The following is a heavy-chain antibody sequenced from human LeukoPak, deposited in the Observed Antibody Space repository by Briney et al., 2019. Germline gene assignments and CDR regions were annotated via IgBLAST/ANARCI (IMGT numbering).Heavy chain of an antibody. CDR3: ARAVTDPSITGTDY. CDR2: INPNSGGT. Sequence: ASVKVSCKASGYTFTGYYMHWVRQAPGQGLEWMGWINPNSGGTNYAQKFQGRVTMTRDTSISTAYMELSRLRSDDTAVYYCARAVTDPSITGTDYWGQGTLVTVSS. D-gene: IGHD1-20*01. V-gene: IGHV1-2*02. J-gene: IGHJ4*02. CDR1: GYTFTGYY.